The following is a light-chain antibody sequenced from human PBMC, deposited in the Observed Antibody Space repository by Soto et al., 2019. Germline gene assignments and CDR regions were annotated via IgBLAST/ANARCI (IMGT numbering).Light chain of an antibody. CDR2: GAS. V-gene: IGKV3-20*01. Sequence: ELVLTQSPGTLSLSPGERATLSCRASQSGSSSYLAWYQQKPGQAPRLLIYGASSRATGIPDRFSGSGSGTDFTLTISRLEPEDFAVYYCQQDGSSLYTFGQGTKLESK. CDR1: QSGSSSY. J-gene: IGKJ2*01. CDR3: QQDGSSLYT.